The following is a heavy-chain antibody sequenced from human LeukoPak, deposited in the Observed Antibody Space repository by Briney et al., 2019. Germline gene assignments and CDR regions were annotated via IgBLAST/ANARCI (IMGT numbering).Heavy chain of an antibody. V-gene: IGHV1-18*01. D-gene: IGHD2-2*01. CDR3: ARVGRDCRDTRCTWSDWLDP. CDR1: GYTFTRFG. J-gene: IGHJ5*02. CDR2: ISGYNDNP. Sequence: ASVKVSCKASGYTFTRFGISWVRQAPGQGLEWMGWISGYNDNPHYAQSFLGRVTMTTDTSSSTAYMELRSLGSDDTAVYYCARVGRDCRDTRCTWSDWLDPWGQGTLVTVSS.